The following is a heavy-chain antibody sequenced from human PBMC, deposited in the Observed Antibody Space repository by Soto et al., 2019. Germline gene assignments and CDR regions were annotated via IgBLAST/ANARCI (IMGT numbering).Heavy chain of an antibody. Sequence: PGGSLRLSCAVSGFTIRSYAMSWVRQAPGKGLEWVSAISDRGDTTHYADSVKGRFTISRDTAKNTLHLQMNTLRVEDTAVYCCAKDKAGTTSFDYWGRGTLVTVSS. CDR2: ISDRGDTT. J-gene: IGHJ4*02. V-gene: IGHV3-23*01. D-gene: IGHD1-1*01. CDR3: AKDKAGTTSFDY. CDR1: GFTIRSYA.